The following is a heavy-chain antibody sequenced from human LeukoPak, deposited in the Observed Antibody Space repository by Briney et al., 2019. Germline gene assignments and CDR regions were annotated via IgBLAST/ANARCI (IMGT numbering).Heavy chain of an antibody. Sequence: TGGSLRLSCAASGFTFSSYAMHWVRQAPGKGLEWVAFIRYDGSNKYYADSVKGRFTISRDNSKNTLYLQMNSLRAEDTAVYYCAKEISTHAALDYWGQGTLVTVSS. CDR2: IRYDGSNK. V-gene: IGHV3-30*02. CDR3: AKEISTHAALDY. D-gene: IGHD6-6*01. J-gene: IGHJ4*02. CDR1: GFTFSSYA.